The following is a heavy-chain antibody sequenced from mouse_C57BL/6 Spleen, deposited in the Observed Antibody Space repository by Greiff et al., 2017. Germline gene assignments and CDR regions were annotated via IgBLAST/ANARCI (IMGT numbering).Heavy chain of an antibody. V-gene: IGHV1-52*01. J-gene: IGHJ3*01. Sequence: QVQLQQPGAELVRPGSSVKLSCKASGYTFTSYWMHWVKQRPIQGLEWIGNIDPSDSETHYNQKFKDKATLTVDKSSSTAYMQLSSLTSEDSAVYYCAREGYSNYEAYWGQGTLVTVSA. CDR3: AREGYSNYEAY. CDR1: GYTFTSYW. D-gene: IGHD2-5*01. CDR2: IDPSDSET.